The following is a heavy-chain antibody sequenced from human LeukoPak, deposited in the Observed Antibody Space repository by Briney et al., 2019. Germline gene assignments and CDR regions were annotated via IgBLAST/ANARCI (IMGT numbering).Heavy chain of an antibody. Sequence: SQTLSLTCTVSGGSISSGGYYWSWIRQPPGKGLEWIGYIYHSGSTYYNPSLKSRVTISVDRSKNQFSLKLSSVTAADTAVYYCARDLGISPPHDAFDIWGQGTMVTVSS. V-gene: IGHV4-30-2*01. CDR1: GGSISSGGYY. J-gene: IGHJ3*02. D-gene: IGHD2-15*01. CDR2: IYHSGST. CDR3: ARDLGISPPHDAFDI.